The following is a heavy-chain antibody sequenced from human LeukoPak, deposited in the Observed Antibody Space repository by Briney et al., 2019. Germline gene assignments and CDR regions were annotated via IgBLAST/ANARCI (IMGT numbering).Heavy chain of an antibody. V-gene: IGHV4-34*01. J-gene: IGHJ5*02. CDR2: INHSGST. Sequence: SETLSLTCAVYGGSFSGYYWSWIRQPPGKGLEWIGEINHSGSTNYNPSLKSRVTISVDTSKNQFSLKLSSVTAADTAVYYCARQGRGRFGEFITSTKNWFDPWGQGTLVAVSS. CDR3: ARQGRGRFGEFITSTKNWFDP. CDR1: GGSFSGYY. D-gene: IGHD3-10*01.